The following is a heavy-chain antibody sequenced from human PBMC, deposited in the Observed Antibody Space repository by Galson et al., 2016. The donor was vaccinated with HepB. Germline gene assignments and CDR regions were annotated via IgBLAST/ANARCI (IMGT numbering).Heavy chain of an antibody. D-gene: IGHD2-15*01. V-gene: IGHV3-23*01. CDR3: AKVYCSGANCPAGSYYFDY. Sequence: SLRLSCAASGFTFGTYVMTWVRQAPGKGLEWVSSISGSGGRISYADSVKGRFTVSRDNSKNTLYLHMNNLRAEDTAIYYCAKVYCSGANCPAGSYYFDYWGQGTLVTVSS. CDR1: GFTFGTYV. J-gene: IGHJ4*02. CDR2: ISGSGGRI.